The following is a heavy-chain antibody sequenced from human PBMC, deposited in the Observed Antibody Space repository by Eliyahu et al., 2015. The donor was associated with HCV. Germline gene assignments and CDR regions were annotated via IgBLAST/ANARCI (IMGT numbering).Heavy chain of an antibody. CDR1: GFTFSSYA. D-gene: IGHD2-21*02. Sequence: EVQLLESGGGLVQPGGSLRLSCAASGFTFSSYAXXWVRQAPGKGLEWVSAISGSGGSTYYADSVKGRFTISRDNSKNTLYLLMNSLRAEDTAVYYCAKDLHSLAYCGGDCYSGAFDIWGQGTLVTVSS. CDR3: AKDLHSLAYCGGDCYSGAFDI. V-gene: IGHV3-23*01. J-gene: IGHJ3*02. CDR2: ISGSGGST.